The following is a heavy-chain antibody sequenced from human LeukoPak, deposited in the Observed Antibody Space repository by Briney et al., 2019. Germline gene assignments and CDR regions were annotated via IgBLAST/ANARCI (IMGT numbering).Heavy chain of an antibody. Sequence: GGSLRLSCAASGFTFSSYWMHWVRQAPGKALMWVSRINSDGSITNYADSVKGRFTISRDNAKNTLYLQMNSLRAEHTAVYYCARVRATFSPHFDNWGQGTLVTVSS. J-gene: IGHJ4*02. CDR3: ARVRATFSPHFDN. CDR1: GFTFSSYW. V-gene: IGHV3-74*01. D-gene: IGHD5-24*01. CDR2: INSDGSIT.